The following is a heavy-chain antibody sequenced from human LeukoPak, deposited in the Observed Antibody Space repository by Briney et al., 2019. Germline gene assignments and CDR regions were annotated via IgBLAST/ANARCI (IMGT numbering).Heavy chain of an antibody. Sequence: ASVKVSCKASGYTFTGYYMHWVRQAPGQGLEWMGWINPNSGGTNYAQKFQGRVTMTRDTSISTAYMELSRLRSDDTAVYYCASTDYDFWSGYYIFDYWGQGTLVTVSS. V-gene: IGHV1-2*02. CDR1: GYTFTGYY. D-gene: IGHD3-3*01. CDR2: INPNSGGT. J-gene: IGHJ4*02. CDR3: ASTDYDFWSGYYIFDY.